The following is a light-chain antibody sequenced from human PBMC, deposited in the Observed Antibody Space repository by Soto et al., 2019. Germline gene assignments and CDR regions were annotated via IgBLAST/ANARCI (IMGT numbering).Light chain of an antibody. CDR2: EVS. J-gene: IGLJ1*01. Sequence: SVLSQPATASGSPGDSIAISCTGTSSDVGRYDYVSWYQQHPGKAPKLMVSEVSHRPSGVSNRFSGSKSGNTASLTISGLQAEEEADYYCSSYSTMGTYVFGAGTKVTVL. CDR3: SSYSTMGTYV. V-gene: IGLV2-14*01. CDR1: SSDVGRYDY.